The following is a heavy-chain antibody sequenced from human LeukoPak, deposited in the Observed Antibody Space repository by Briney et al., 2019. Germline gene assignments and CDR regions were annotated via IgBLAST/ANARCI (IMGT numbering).Heavy chain of an antibody. V-gene: IGHV4-39*01. CDR3: ARQSGTSKRTAT. CDR2: IHYSGST. CDR1: GGSISSESSEGYY. D-gene: IGHD1-1*01. J-gene: IGHJ5*02. Sequence: SETLSLACTVSGGSISSESSEGYYWGWIRQPPGKWLEWIGNIHYSGSTYYNPSLKSRVTISVDTSKNQFFLKLNSVTATDTAVYYCARQSGTSKRTATWGQGTLVTVPS.